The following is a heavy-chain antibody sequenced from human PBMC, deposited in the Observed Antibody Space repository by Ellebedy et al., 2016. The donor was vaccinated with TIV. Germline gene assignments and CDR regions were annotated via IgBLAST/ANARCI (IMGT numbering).Heavy chain of an antibody. D-gene: IGHD4-17*01. CDR2: IYQDGSAK. CDR3: ARRGSYGDYTVQVNNWFDS. V-gene: IGHV3-7*01. Sequence: GESLKISCTASGFSFRNYWMGWVRQAPGKGLEWVANIYQDGSAKYVVDSVKGRFTISRDNAKNSLYLQMNSLRVEDTAVYYCARRGSYGDYTVQVNNWFDSWGQGTLVTV. CDR1: GFSFRNYW. J-gene: IGHJ5*01.